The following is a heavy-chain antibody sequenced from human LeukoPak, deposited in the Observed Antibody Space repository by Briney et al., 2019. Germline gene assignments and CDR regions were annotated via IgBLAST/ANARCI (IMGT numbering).Heavy chain of an antibody. CDR1: GFTFSSYS. V-gene: IGHV3-21*04. D-gene: IGHD5/OR15-5a*01. CDR3: ERVSMSQY. J-gene: IGHJ4*02. Sequence: KAGGSLRLSCAASGFTFSSYSMNWVRQAPGKGLEWVSSISSSSSYIYYADSVKGRFTISRDNAKNSLYLQMNNLRVEDTAVYYCERVSMSQYWGQGTLVTVSS. CDR2: ISSSSSYI.